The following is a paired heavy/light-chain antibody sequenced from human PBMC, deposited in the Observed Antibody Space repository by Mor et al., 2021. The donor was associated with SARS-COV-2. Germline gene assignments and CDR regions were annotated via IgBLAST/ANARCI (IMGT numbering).Light chain of an antibody. CDR2: QDT. Sequence: SYELTQPPSVSVSPGQTASITCSGDDLDYKYVSWYKQKPGQSPVLIIYQDTKRPSGIPERFSGSNSGNTATLTISGTQAMDEADYYCQAWDGYCVFGTGTKVTVL. CDR3: QAWDGYCV. V-gene: IGLV3-1*01. J-gene: IGLJ1*01. CDR1: DLDYKY.
Heavy chain of an antibody. Sequence: QLHLQESGPGLVKPSETLSLTCTVSGDSVSSYSHFWAWIRQPPGRGLEWIGTIFYTGSTYYNPSLRSRVTIFVDTSKNQFSLKLNSVTAADTAVYYCARHEKPERRSFGYYGMDVWGQGTTVTVPS. CDR1: GDSVSSYSHF. V-gene: IGHV4-39*01. CDR2: IFYTGST. CDR3: ARHEKPERRSFGYYGMDV. D-gene: IGHD3-9*01. J-gene: IGHJ6*02.